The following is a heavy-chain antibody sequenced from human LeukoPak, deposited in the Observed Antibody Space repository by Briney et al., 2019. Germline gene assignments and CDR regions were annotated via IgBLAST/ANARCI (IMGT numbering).Heavy chain of an antibody. D-gene: IGHD3-9*01. Sequence: GGSLRLSCAASGFTFRNYCMHWVRQAQGKGLVWVSRIKGDGSHTIYADSVKGRFTISRDNAKNTLYLQMRRLRAEDAAVYYCVRDWDHFDFDSWGQGTLVTVSS. CDR1: GFTFRNYC. J-gene: IGHJ5*01. V-gene: IGHV3-74*01. CDR2: IKGDGSHT. CDR3: VRDWDHFDFDS.